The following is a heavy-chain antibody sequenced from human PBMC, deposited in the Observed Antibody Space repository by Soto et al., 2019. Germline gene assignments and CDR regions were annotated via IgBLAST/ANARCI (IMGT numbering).Heavy chain of an antibody. CDR3: ARGRVAYCSSTSCYGIRYYYYMDV. Sequence: PSETLSLTCAVYGGSFSGYYWSWIRQPPGKGLEWIGEINHSGSTNYNPSLKSRVTISVDTSKNQFSLKLSSVTAADTAVYYCARGRVAYCSSTSCYGIRYYYYMDVWGKGTTVTVSS. J-gene: IGHJ6*03. D-gene: IGHD2-2*01. V-gene: IGHV4-34*01. CDR2: INHSGST. CDR1: GGSFSGYY.